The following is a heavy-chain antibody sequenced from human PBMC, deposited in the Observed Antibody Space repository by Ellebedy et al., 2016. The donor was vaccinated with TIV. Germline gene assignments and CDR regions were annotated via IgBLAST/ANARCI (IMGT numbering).Heavy chain of an antibody. CDR1: GFTFSSYA. CDR2: ISGSGANT. D-gene: IGHD7-27*01. CDR3: AKLGGLGIQGGSFEI. V-gene: IGHV3-23*01. J-gene: IGHJ3*02. Sequence: GESLKISXAASGFTFSSYAMSWVRQAPGKGLQWVSAISGSGANTYYADSVKGRFTISKDTSKNTLGLQMNSLRAEDTAIYYCAKLGGLGIQGGSFEIWGQGTMVTVSS.